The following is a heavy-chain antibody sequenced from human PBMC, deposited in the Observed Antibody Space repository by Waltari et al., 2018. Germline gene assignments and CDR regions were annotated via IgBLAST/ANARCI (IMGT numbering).Heavy chain of an antibody. V-gene: IGHV4-39*02. CDR2: SFYRGST. CDR3: ARDYDSSGYYYDY. CDR1: GGSIINNKYY. D-gene: IGHD3-22*01. J-gene: IGHJ4*02. Sequence: QLQLQESVPGLVKPSETLSLTCTVSGGSIINNKYYWGCIRQPPGKGWEWIGSSFYRGSTQYKPARKSRVTMSVDTSKNQFSLKLSSVTAADTARYYCARDYDSSGYYYDYWGQGVLVTVSS.